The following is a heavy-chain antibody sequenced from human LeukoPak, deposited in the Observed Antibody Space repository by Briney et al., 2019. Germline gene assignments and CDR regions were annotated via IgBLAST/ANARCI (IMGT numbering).Heavy chain of an antibody. Sequence: GGSLRLSCTASGFTFSDYYMTWIRQAPGKGLDWLSYISGSGTVAYYADSLKGRFTILRDNAKNSLFLQMDSLGAEDTAIYYCARLPIGNFDFDYWGQGSLVTVSS. CDR2: ISGSGTVA. CDR3: ARLPIGNFDFDY. V-gene: IGHV3-11*01. J-gene: IGHJ4*02. CDR1: GFTFSDYY. D-gene: IGHD4-23*01.